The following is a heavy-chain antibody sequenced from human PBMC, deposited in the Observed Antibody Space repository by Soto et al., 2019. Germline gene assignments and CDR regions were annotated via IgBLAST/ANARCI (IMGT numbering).Heavy chain of an antibody. J-gene: IGHJ6*02. CDR1: GGTFSSYA. CDR3: AGGQYQLLTGDYYYYGMDV. D-gene: IGHD2-2*01. Sequence: QVQLVQSGAEVKKPGSSVNVSCKASGGTFSSYAISWVRQAPGQGLEWMGGIIPIFGTANYAQKFQGRVTITADKSTSTAYMELSSLRSEDTAVYYCAGGQYQLLTGDYYYYGMDVWGQGTTVPVSS. V-gene: IGHV1-69*06. CDR2: IIPIFGTA.